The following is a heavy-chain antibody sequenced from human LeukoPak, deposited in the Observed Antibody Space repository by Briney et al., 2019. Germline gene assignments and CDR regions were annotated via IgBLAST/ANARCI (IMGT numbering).Heavy chain of an antibody. D-gene: IGHD6-19*01. CDR2: IHTSGST. CDR3: ARGAMAVAGRVFDY. CDR1: GDSNNTYY. V-gene: IGHV4-4*07. Sequence: PSETLSLTCTASGDSNNTYYWTWIRQPAGKGLEWIGRIHTSGSTNYNPSLKSRVAMSVDTSKNQLFLKLSSLTAADTAVYYCARGAMAVAGRVFDYWGQGTLVTVSS. J-gene: IGHJ4*02.